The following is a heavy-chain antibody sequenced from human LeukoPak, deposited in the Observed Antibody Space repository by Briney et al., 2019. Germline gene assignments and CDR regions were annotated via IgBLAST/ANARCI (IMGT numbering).Heavy chain of an antibody. D-gene: IGHD5-18*01. CDR1: GFTFTTYW. J-gene: IGHJ6*02. V-gene: IGHV3-74*01. Sequence: PGGSPRLSCAASGFTFTTYWMHWVRQAPGKGLVWVSHISSDGSITSYADSVKGRFTISRDNAKNTLYLQMNSLRAEDTAVYYCARDAVDTANAVWGQGTTVTVSS. CDR3: ARDAVDTANAV. CDR2: ISSDGSIT.